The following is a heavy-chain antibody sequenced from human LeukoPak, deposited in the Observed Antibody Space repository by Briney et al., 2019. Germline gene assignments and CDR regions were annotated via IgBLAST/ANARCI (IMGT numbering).Heavy chain of an antibody. CDR1: GGSISSYY. J-gene: IGHJ4*02. V-gene: IGHV4-59*01. Sequence: SETLSLTCTVSGGSISSYYWSWIRQPPGKGLEWIGYIYYSGSTNYNPSLKSQVTISVDTSKNQFSLKLSSVTAADTAVYYCARLVATAFDYWGQGTLVTVSS. CDR2: IYYSGST. D-gene: IGHD5-12*01. CDR3: ARLVATAFDY.